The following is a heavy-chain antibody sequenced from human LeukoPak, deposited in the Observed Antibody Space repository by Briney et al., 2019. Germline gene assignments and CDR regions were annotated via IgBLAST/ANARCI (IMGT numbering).Heavy chain of an antibody. CDR1: GSSISSGDYY. CDR2: IYYNGST. CDR3: ARTSLGGAWFDP. Sequence: PSQTLSLTCTVSGSSISSGDYYWSWIRQPPGTGLEWIGYIYYNGSTYYNPSLKSRVTISVDTSKNQFSLKLSSVTAADTAVYYCARTSLGGAWFDPWGQGTLVTVSS. D-gene: IGHD3-10*01. V-gene: IGHV4-30-4*08. J-gene: IGHJ5*02.